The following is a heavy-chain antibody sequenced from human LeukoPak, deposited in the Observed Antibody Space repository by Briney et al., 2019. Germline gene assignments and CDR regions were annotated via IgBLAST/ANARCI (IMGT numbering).Heavy chain of an antibody. V-gene: IGHV3-48*03. CDR3: ARETMIVVAYDAFDI. CDR2: ISSSGSTI. Sequence: GGSLRLSCAASGFTFSSYEMNWVRQAPGKGLEWVSYISSSGSTIYYADSVKGRFTISRDNAKNSLYLQMNSLRAEDTAVYYCARETMIVVAYDAFDIWGQGTMVTVSS. D-gene: IGHD3-22*01. J-gene: IGHJ3*02. CDR1: GFTFSSYE.